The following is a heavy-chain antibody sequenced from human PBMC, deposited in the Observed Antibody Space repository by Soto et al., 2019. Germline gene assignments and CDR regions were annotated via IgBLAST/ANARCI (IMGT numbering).Heavy chain of an antibody. CDR1: GGSFGNFI. D-gene: IGHD4-4*01. CDR2: IVPMLGTP. CDR3: ARNGTYTSSHSNYSGMDV. V-gene: IGHV1-69*01. J-gene: IGHJ6*02. Sequence: QVQLVQSGAEVKEPGSSVRVSCKASGGSFGNFIMNWVRQTPGQGLEWMGGIVPMLGTPTYAEKFKGRVTISATGATGTTDMDLTSLRAEDTAIYYCARNGTYTSSHSNYSGMDVWGQGTTVTVSS.